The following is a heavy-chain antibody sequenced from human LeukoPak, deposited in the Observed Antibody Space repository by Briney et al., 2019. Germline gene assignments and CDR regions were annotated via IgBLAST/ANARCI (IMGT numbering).Heavy chain of an antibody. J-gene: IGHJ3*02. Sequence: GGSLRLSCAASGFTFSDYYMSWIRQAPGKGLEWVSYISSGSTIYYADSVKGRFTISRDNAKNSLYLQMNSLRAEDTAVYYCASPYTYYYDSSGYAFDIWGQGTMVTVSS. D-gene: IGHD3-22*01. CDR1: GFTFSDYY. CDR3: ASPYTYYYDSSGYAFDI. V-gene: IGHV3-11*01. CDR2: ISSGSTI.